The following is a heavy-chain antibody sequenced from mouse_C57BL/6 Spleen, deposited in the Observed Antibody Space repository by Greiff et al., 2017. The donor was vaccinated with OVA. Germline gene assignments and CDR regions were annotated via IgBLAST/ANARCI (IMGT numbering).Heavy chain of an antibody. V-gene: IGHV1-22*01. D-gene: IGHD2-4*01. CDR3: ARSTMRGFAY. CDR1: GYTFTDYN. CDR2: INPNNGGT. Sequence: VQLKESGPELVKPGASVKMSCKASGYTFTDYNMHWVKQSHGKSLEWIGYINPNNGGTSYNQKFKGKATLTVNKSSSTAYMELRSLTSEDSAVYYCARSTMRGFAYWGQGTLVTVSA. J-gene: IGHJ3*01.